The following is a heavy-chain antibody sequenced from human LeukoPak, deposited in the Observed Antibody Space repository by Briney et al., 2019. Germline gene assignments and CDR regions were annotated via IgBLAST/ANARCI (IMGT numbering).Heavy chain of an antibody. V-gene: IGHV3-23*01. CDR1: GFTFSSYA. D-gene: IGHD1-26*01. J-gene: IGHJ4*02. CDR2: ISGSGGST. CDR3: AKDVSLRELLMSSGYYFDY. Sequence: GGSLRLSCAASGFTFSSYAMSWVRQAPGKGLEWVSAISGSGGSTYYADSVKGRFTISRDNSKNTLYLQMNSLRAEDTAVYYCAKDVSLRELLMSSGYYFDYWGQGTLVTVSS.